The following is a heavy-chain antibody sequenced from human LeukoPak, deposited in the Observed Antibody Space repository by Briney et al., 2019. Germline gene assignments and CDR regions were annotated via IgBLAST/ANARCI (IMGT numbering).Heavy chain of an antibody. Sequence: SETLSLTCIISDDSISSSTYYWGWIRQPPGKGLEWIGTLYYSGKTYYNPSLKSRVTISIDTSKNQFSLRLSSVTAADTAVYYCARASYSYDINGWVPFDYWGQGTLVTVSS. J-gene: IGHJ4*02. V-gene: IGHV4-39*07. CDR3: ARASYSYDINGWVPFDY. CDR1: DDSISSSTYY. D-gene: IGHD3-22*01. CDR2: LYYSGKT.